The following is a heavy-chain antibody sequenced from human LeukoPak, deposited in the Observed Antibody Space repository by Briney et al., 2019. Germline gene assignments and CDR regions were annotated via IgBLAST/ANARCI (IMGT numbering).Heavy chain of an antibody. Sequence: PSETLSLTCTVSGYSISSGYYWGWIRQPPGKGLEWIGSILHTGTAYYNPSLKSRVTISVDTSRNQFSLKLSSVTAADTAVYYCARELWDPVFNNWFDPWGQGTLVTVSS. D-gene: IGHD5-18*01. CDR1: GYSISSGYY. V-gene: IGHV4-38-2*02. CDR3: ARELWDPVFNNWFDP. J-gene: IGHJ5*02. CDR2: ILHTGTA.